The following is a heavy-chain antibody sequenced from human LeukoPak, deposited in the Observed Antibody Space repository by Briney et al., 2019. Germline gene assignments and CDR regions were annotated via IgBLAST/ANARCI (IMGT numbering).Heavy chain of an antibody. CDR3: ARAVGDPAGYYYYGLDV. CDR2: IYYSGST. Sequence: SETLSLTCTVSGGSISSSSYYWGWIRQPPGKGLEWIGSIYYSGSTYYNPSLKSRVTISVDTSRNQISLKMSSVTAADTAVYYCARAVGDPAGYYYYGLDVWGQGTTVTVSS. CDR1: GGSISSSSYY. D-gene: IGHD3-16*01. V-gene: IGHV4-39*07. J-gene: IGHJ6*02.